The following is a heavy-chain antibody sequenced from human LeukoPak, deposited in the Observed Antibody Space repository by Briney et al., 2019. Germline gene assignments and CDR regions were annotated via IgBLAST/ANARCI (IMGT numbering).Heavy chain of an antibody. Sequence: SETLSLTCTVSGDSISSSSSYWGWIRQPPGKGLEWIGEINHSGSTNYNPSLKSRVTISVDTSKNQFSLKLSSVTAANTAVYYCARIPHPPDAFDIWGQGTMVTVSS. CDR3: ARIPHPPDAFDI. J-gene: IGHJ3*02. CDR2: INHSGST. CDR1: GDSISSSSSY. V-gene: IGHV4-39*07.